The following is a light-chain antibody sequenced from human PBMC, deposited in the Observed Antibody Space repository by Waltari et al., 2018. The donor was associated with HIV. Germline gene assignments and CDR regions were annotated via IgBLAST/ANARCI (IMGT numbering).Light chain of an antibody. CDR2: GSS. V-gene: IGKV1-39*01. Sequence: DIQMTQSPSSLSASVGDKVTITCRASQNIATYANWYQQKPGKAPQLLIYGSSTLRSGVPSRFSGSGSRTDFTLTINNLQPDDSATYYCQQSYSLQTFGQGTNVEI. CDR3: QQSYSLQT. J-gene: IGKJ1*01. CDR1: QNIATY.